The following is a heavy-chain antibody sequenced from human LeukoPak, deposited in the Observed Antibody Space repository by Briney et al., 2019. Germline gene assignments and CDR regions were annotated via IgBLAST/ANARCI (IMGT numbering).Heavy chain of an antibody. Sequence: GGSLRLSCAASGFTFSSYWMHWVRQAPGKGLVWVSRINSDGSSTSYADSVKGRFTISRDNAKNSLYLQMNSLRAEDTAVYYCASPIVGATNSDYWGQGTLVTVSS. J-gene: IGHJ4*02. V-gene: IGHV3-74*01. CDR2: INSDGSST. CDR1: GFTFSSYW. CDR3: ASPIVGATNSDY. D-gene: IGHD1-26*01.